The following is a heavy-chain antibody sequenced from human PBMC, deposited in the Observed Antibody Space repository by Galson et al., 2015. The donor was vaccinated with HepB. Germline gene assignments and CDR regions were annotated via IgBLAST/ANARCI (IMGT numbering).Heavy chain of an antibody. Sequence: QSGAEVKKPGASVKVSCKASGYTFTNHFMHWVRQAPGQGLEWMGVINPSGGSTNYAQKFQDRVTMTRETSTNTVYMELSSLRFEDTAVYYCARVSYDSVGYFDSWGQGTLVTVSS. V-gene: IGHV1-46*01. D-gene: IGHD3-16*01. CDR1: GYTFTNHF. CDR2: INPSGGST. J-gene: IGHJ4*02. CDR3: ARVSYDSVGYFDS.